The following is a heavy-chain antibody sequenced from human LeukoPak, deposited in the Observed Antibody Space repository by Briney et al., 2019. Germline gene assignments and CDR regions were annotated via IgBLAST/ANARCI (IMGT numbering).Heavy chain of an antibody. D-gene: IGHD1-26*01. CDR3: AKLPLWGSGSYPDY. J-gene: IGHJ4*02. Sequence: GGSLRLSCAASGFTFDDYAMHWVRQAPGKGREWVSLISGDGGSTYYADSVKGRFTISRDNSKNSLYLQMNSLRTEDTALYYCAKLPLWGSGSYPDYWGQGTLGTVSS. V-gene: IGHV3-43*02. CDR1: GFTFDDYA. CDR2: ISGDGGST.